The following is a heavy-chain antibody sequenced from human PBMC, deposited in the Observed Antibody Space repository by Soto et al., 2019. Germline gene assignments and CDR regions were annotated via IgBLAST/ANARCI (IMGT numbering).Heavy chain of an antibody. V-gene: IGHV3-30-3*01. D-gene: IGHD4-17*01. CDR3: ARANGDSVLDY. CDR1: GFTFSSYA. J-gene: IGHJ4*02. CDR2: ISYDGSNK. Sequence: GGSLRLSCAASGFTFSSYAMHWVRQAPGKGLEWVAVISYDGSNKYYADSVKGRFTISRDNSKNTLYLQMNSLRAEDTAVYYCARANGDSVLDYWGQGTLVTVPQ.